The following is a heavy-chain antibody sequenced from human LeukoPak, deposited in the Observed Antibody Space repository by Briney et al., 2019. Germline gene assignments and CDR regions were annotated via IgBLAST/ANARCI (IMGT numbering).Heavy chain of an antibody. CDR3: ATDLHYYDSSGFTIP. Sequence: ASVKVSCKVSGYTLTELSMHWVRQAPGKGLDWMGGFYPEDGETIYAQKFQGRVTMTGDTSTDTAYMELSSLRSEATAVYYCATDLHYYDSSGFTIPWGQGTLVTVSS. V-gene: IGHV1-24*01. CDR1: GYTLTELS. CDR2: FYPEDGET. J-gene: IGHJ4*02. D-gene: IGHD3-22*01.